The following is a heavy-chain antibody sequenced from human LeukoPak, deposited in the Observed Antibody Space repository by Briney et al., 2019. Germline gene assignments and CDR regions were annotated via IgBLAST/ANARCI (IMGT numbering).Heavy chain of an antibody. D-gene: IGHD1-26*01. CDR3: AKVIVGATRAEYFQH. J-gene: IGHJ1*01. V-gene: IGHV3-23*01. CDR1: GFTFSSYA. CDR2: ISGSGGST. Sequence: GGSLRLSCAASGFTFSSYAMSWVRQAPGKGLERVSAISGSGGSTYYADSVKGRFTISRDNSKNTLYLQMNSLRAEDTAVYYCAKVIVGATRAEYFQHWGQGTLVTVSS.